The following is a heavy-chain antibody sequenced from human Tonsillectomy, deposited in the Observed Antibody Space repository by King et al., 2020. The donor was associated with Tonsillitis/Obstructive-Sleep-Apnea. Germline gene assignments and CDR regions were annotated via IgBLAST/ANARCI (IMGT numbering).Heavy chain of an antibody. CDR3: ARGTTVKSFDY. V-gene: IGHV4-31*03. CDR1: GGSISSGGYY. J-gene: IGHJ4*02. Sequence: QLQESGPGLVKPSQTLSLTCTVSGGSISSGGYYWSWIRQHPGKGLEWIGCIYYSGNTYYNPSLKSRLTISVDTSKNQFSLKLSSVTPQDTAVYYCARGTTVKSFDYWGQGTLVTVSS. CDR2: IYYSGNT. D-gene: IGHD4-17*01.